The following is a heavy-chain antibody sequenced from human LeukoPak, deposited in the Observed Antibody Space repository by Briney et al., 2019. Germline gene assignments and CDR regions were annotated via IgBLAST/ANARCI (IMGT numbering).Heavy chain of an antibody. J-gene: IGHJ4*02. CDR2: TISSSAYT. D-gene: IGHD2-21*02. Sequence: ERSLRLSCAASGFTFSYYTMNWVRQAAGRGLEWVSSTISSSAYTHYANSMKGRFSISRDNAKNSLYLQMNSLRAEDTAVYYCARGVSFRMVGTATDFDYWGQGTLVTVSS. CDR3: ARGVSFRMVGTATDFDY. V-gene: IGHV3-21*01. CDR1: GFTFSYYT.